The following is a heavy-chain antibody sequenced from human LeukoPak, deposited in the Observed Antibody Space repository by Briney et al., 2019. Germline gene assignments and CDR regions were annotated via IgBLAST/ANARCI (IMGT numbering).Heavy chain of an antibody. CDR2: IYYSGST. CDR3: ARGNYYYMDV. J-gene: IGHJ6*03. CDR1: GGSISSGGYS. V-gene: IGHV4-30-4*07. Sequence: SETLSLTCAVSGGSISSGGYSWSWIRQPPGKGLEWIGYIYYSGSTYYNPSLKSRVTISVDTSKNQFSLNLSSVTAADTAVYYCARGNYYYMDVWGKGTTVTVSS.